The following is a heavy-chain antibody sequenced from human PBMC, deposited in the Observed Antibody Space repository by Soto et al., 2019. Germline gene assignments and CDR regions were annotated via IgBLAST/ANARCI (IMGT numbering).Heavy chain of an antibody. V-gene: IGHV4-59*01. J-gene: IGHJ4*02. D-gene: IGHD6-19*01. CDR3: ARDSKRHSSGWYGSDY. CDR1: GGSISSYY. Sequence: PSETLSLTCTVSGGSISSYYWSWIRQPPGKGLEWIGYIYYSGSTNYNPSLKSRVTISVDTSKNQFSLKLSSVTAADTAVYYCARDSKRHSSGWYGSDYWGQGTLVTVSS. CDR2: IYYSGST.